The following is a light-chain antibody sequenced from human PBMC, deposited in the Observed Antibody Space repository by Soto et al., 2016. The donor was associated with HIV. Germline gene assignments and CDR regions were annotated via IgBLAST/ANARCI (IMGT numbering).Light chain of an antibody. V-gene: IGLV3-21*03. Sequence: SYVVTQPPSVSVAPGTTARITCGGVYIGSKNVHWYQQKPGQAPVLVVYDGSDRPSEIPERFSGSKSGNTATLTISRVEAGDEADYYCQVWDSVINGAVFGGGTKLAVL. CDR3: QVWDSVINGAV. J-gene: IGLJ2*01. CDR2: DGS. CDR1: YIGSKN.